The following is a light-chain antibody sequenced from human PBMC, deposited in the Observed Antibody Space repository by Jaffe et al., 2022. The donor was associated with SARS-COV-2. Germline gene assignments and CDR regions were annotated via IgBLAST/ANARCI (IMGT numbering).Light chain of an antibody. CDR1: SSDVGDYNY. CDR2: DVG. CDR3: SSYTSSSNWV. V-gene: IGLV2-14*01. Sequence: QSALTQPASVSGSPGQSITISCTGTSSDVGDYNYVSWYQQHPGKAPKVMMYDVGNRPSGVSNRFSGSKSGNTASLTISGLQAEDEAEYYCSSYTSSSNWVFGGGTKLTVL. J-gene: IGLJ3*02.